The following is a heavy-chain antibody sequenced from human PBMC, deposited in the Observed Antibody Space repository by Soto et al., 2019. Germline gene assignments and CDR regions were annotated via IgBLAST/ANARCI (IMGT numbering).Heavy chain of an antibody. CDR1: GFTFSGFD. J-gene: IGHJ4*02. V-gene: IGHV3-13*01. CDR2: IGTSGDT. D-gene: IGHD1-26*01. Sequence: GWSLGLSCEASGFTFSGFDMHWVRQVTGKGLEWVSTIGTSGDTYYAVSVKGRFTISRDNAKNSLYLQMNSLKAEDTAVYFCATTRGRGPGGHFVDRGQGTRVTVSS. CDR3: ATTRGRGPGGHFVD.